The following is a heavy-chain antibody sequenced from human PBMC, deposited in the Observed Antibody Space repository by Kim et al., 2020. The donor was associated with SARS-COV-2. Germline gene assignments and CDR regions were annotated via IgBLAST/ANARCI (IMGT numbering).Heavy chain of an antibody. D-gene: IGHD2-2*01. J-gene: IGHJ4*02. Sequence: YADSVKGRFTISRDNAKNSLYLQMNSLRAEDTAVYYCARGGVWPSSYFDYWGQGTLVTVSS. V-gene: IGHV3-21*01. CDR3: ARGGVWPSSYFDY.